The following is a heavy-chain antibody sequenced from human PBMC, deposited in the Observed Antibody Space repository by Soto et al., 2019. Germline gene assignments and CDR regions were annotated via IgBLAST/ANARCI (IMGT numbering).Heavy chain of an antibody. D-gene: IGHD2-8*01. CDR1: GFTLGTAGLS. V-gene: IGHV2-70*13. CDR2: IDWDGDR. J-gene: IGHJ4*02. Sequence: SPPTLVNRTETRTLTCTFSGFTLGTAGLSVSWIRQAPGKALEWLAVIDWDGDRFYSASLKTRLSISKDTSKDEVVLTMTNMDPVDTATYFCARSQGGMLYNSYFDFWGQGTLVTVSS. CDR3: ARSQGGMLYNSYFDF.